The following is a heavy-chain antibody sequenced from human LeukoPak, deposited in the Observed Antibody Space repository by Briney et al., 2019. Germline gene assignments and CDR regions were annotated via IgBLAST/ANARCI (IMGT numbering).Heavy chain of an antibody. Sequence: GGSLRLSCAASGFTFSSYSMNWVRQAPGKGLEWVSSISSSSSYIYYADSVKGRFTISRDNAKNSLYLQMNSLRAEDTAVYYCARDLEGYCGGDCEFDYWXQGTLVTVSS. D-gene: IGHD2-21*02. CDR3: ARDLEGYCGGDCEFDY. CDR2: ISSSSSYI. CDR1: GFTFSSYS. J-gene: IGHJ4*02. V-gene: IGHV3-21*01.